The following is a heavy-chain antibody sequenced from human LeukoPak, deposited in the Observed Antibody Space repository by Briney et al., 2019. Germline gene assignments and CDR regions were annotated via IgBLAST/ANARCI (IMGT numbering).Heavy chain of an antibody. D-gene: IGHD6-13*01. CDR3: ARGQYVGYSSSWSIHYYCYGMDV. J-gene: IGHJ6*02. CDR1: GGSFSGYY. V-gene: IGHV4-34*01. Sequence: SETLSLTCAVYGGSFSGYYWSWIRQPPGKGLEWIGEINHSGSTNYNPSLKSRVTISVDTSKNQFSLKLSSVTVADTAVYYCARGQYVGYSSSWSIHYYCYGMDVWGQGTTVTVSS. CDR2: INHSGST.